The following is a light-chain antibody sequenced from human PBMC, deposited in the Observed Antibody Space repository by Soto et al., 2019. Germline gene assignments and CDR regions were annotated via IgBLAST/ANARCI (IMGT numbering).Light chain of an antibody. Sequence: EIRMTQSPATLSVSPGDNATLSCRASQSVSSHVVWYQQKPGQAPRLLISDSSTRAPGIPARFSGSGSGTEFPLTISSLQSDYVAVYYCQHFGDWPSFGLGTKVEIK. CDR2: DSS. J-gene: IGKJ1*01. CDR1: QSVSSH. V-gene: IGKV3D-15*01. CDR3: QHFGDWPS.